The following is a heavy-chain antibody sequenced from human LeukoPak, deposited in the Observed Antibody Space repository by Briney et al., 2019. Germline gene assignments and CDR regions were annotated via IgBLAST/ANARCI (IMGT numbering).Heavy chain of an antibody. CDR1: AFTFSTYW. Sequence: GGSLRLSCAASAFTFSTYWMTWVRRAPGKGLEWVANINQDGSEKYFVDSVKGRFFISRDNAKNSLYLQMNSLRAEDTAVYYCARPGHSGSYWSRGDAFDIWGQGTMVTVSS. D-gene: IGHD1-26*01. V-gene: IGHV3-7*01. CDR3: ARPGHSGSYWSRGDAFDI. CDR2: INQDGSEK. J-gene: IGHJ3*02.